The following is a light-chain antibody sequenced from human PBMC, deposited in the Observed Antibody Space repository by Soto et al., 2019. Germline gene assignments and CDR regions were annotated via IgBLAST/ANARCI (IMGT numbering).Light chain of an antibody. Sequence: EIVLTQSPGTLSLSPGERPTLSCRASESVSGRHLAWYQQKPGQAPRLLISVASSRATGIADRFSGSGSGTDFTLTISRLEPEDFAVYYCHQFGSFPRTFGQGTKVDIK. V-gene: IGKV3-20*01. CDR2: VAS. CDR1: ESVSGRH. CDR3: HQFGSFPRT. J-gene: IGKJ1*01.